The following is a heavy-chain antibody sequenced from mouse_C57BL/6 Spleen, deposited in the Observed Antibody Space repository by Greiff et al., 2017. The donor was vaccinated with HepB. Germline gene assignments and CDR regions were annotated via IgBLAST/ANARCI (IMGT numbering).Heavy chain of an antibody. CDR3: ARSGYYGSSWYFDV. Sequence: QVQLQQPGAELVRPGSSVKLSCKASGYTFTSYWMHWVKQRPIQGLEWIGNIDPSDSETHYNQKFKDKATLTVDKSSSTAYMQISSLTSEDSAVYYCARSGYYGSSWYFDVGGTGTTVTVSS. CDR1: GYTFTSYW. D-gene: IGHD1-1*01. V-gene: IGHV1-52*01. CDR2: IDPSDSET. J-gene: IGHJ1*03.